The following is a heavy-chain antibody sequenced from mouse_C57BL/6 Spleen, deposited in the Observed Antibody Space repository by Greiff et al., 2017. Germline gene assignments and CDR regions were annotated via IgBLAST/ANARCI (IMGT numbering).Heavy chain of an antibody. V-gene: IGHV1-69*01. CDR2: IDPSDSYT. Sequence: VQLQQPGAELVMPGASVKLSCKASGYTFTSYWMHWVKQRPGQGLEWIGEIDPSDSYTNYNQKFKGKSTLTVDKSSSTAYMQLSSLTSEDSAVYYCARRIRSYFDDWGQGTTLTVSS. J-gene: IGHJ2*01. CDR1: GYTFTSYW. CDR3: ARRIRSYFDD.